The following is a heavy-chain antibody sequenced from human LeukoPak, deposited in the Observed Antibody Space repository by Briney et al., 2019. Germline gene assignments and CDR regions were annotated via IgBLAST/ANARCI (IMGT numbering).Heavy chain of an antibody. CDR2: IGRGGTDT. D-gene: IGHD6-19*01. V-gene: IGHV3-48*03. Sequence: GGSLRLSCAAFGFTFKTYEMNWVRQAPGKGLEWVSYIGRGGTDTYYADSVKGRFTISRDNAKNSLYLQMNSLRDEDTAIYYCARAGSGWYFDYWGQGTLVTVSS. CDR1: GFTFKTYE. J-gene: IGHJ4*02. CDR3: ARAGSGWYFDY.